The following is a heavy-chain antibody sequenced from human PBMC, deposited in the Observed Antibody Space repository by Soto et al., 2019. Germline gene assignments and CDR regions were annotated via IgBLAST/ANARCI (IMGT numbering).Heavy chain of an antibody. D-gene: IGHD4-17*01. CDR2: INSDGSST. CDR1: GFTFTNYW. V-gene: IGHV3-74*01. CDR3: ARAYDYGDYRYFQH. J-gene: IGHJ1*01. Sequence: PGGSLRLSCAASGFTFTNYWMHWVRQAPGKGLMWVSRINSDGSSTVCADSVKGRFTISRDNAKNTLYLQMNSLRAEDTAVYYCARAYDYGDYRYFQHWGQGTLVTVSS.